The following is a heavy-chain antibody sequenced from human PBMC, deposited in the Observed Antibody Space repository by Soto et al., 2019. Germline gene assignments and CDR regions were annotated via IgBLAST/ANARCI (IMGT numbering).Heavy chain of an antibody. CDR3: ARKDSGYADYMDV. D-gene: IGHD5-12*01. CDR1: GGSISSGGYY. CDR2: IYYSGST. V-gene: IGHV4-31*03. J-gene: IGHJ6*03. Sequence: QVQLQESGPGLVKPSQTLSLTCTVSGGSISSGGYYWSWIRQHPGKGLEWIGYIYYSGSTYYNPSLKSRVTMSVATSENQFSLRLSSVTAADTAVYYCARKDSGYADYMDVWGKGTTVTVSS.